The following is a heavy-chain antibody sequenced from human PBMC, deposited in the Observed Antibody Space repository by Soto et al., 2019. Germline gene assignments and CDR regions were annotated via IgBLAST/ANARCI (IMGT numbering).Heavy chain of an antibody. Sequence: GGSLRLSCAASGFTFSSYDMHWVRQATGKGLEWVSAIGTAGDTYYPGSVKGRFTISRENAKNSLYLQMNSLRAGDTAVYYCARARVTSGYCSSTSCYAFDIWGQGTMVTVSS. V-gene: IGHV3-13*01. J-gene: IGHJ3*02. CDR2: IGTAGDT. CDR3: ARARVTSGYCSSTSCYAFDI. D-gene: IGHD2-2*03. CDR1: GFTFSSYD.